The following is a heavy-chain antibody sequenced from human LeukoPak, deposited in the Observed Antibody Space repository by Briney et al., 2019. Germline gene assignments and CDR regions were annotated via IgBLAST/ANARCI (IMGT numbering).Heavy chain of an antibody. Sequence: PSETLSLTCTVSGGSISSSSYYWGWIRQPPGKGLEWIGSIYYSGSTYYNPSLKSRVTISVDTSKNQFSLKLSSVTAADTAVYYYARRAGTPQDFDYWGQGTLVTVSS. CDR2: IYYSGST. CDR3: ARRAGTPQDFDY. J-gene: IGHJ4*02. D-gene: IGHD1-1*01. V-gene: IGHV4-39*01. CDR1: GGSISSSSYY.